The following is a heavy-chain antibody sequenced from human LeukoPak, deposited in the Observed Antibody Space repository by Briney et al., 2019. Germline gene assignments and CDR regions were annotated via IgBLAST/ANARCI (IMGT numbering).Heavy chain of an antibody. CDR3: ARERWDSSGLDY. J-gene: IGHJ4*02. V-gene: IGHV4-34*01. CDR1: GGSFSGYY. Sequence: SETLSLTCAVYGGSFSGYYWSWIRQPPGKGLEWIGEINHSGSTNYNPSLKSRVTISVDTSKNQFSLKLSSVTAADTAVYYCARERWDSSGLDYWGQGTLVTVSS. CDR2: INHSGST. D-gene: IGHD3-22*01.